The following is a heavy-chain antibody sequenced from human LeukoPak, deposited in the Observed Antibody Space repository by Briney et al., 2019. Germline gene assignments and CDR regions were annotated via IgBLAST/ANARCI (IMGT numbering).Heavy chain of an antibody. CDR1: GFTFSSYA. CDR2: ISGSGGST. CDR3: AKDNTAGYSSGWHNY. D-gene: IGHD6-19*01. V-gene: IGHV3-23*01. J-gene: IGHJ4*02. Sequence: GGSLRLSCAASGFTFSSYAMSWVRQAPGKGLEWVSAISGSGGSTYYADSVKGRFTISRDNSKNTLYLQMNSLRAEDTAVYYCAKDNTAGYSSGWHNYWGQGTLVTVSS.